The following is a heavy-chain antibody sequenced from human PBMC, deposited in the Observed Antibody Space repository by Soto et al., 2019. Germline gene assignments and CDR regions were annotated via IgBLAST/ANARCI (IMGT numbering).Heavy chain of an antibody. CDR2: IYYSGST. CDR3: SRITMVNKGMDG. V-gene: IGHV4-30-2*03. Sequence: SETLSITCAVSGGSISSGGYSWSWIRQPPRKGLEWIGYIYYSGSTYYNPSLKSRATISVDTSKNQFSLKLSSVTAADTAVYYFSRITMVNKGMDGWGPGTLVNLFS. J-gene: IGHJ6*02. CDR1: GGSISSGGYS. D-gene: IGHD3-10*01.